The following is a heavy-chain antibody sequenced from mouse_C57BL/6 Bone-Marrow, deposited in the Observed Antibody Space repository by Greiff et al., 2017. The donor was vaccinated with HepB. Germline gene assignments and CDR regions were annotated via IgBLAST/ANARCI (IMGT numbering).Heavy chain of an antibody. J-gene: IGHJ2*01. CDR3: ASRGYYSNYGDY. V-gene: IGHV3-6*01. CDR2: ISYDGSN. CDR1: GYSITSGYY. D-gene: IGHD2-5*01. Sequence: EVKLVESGPGLVKPSQSLSLTCSVTGYSITSGYYWNWIRQFPGNKLEWMGYISYDGSNNYNPSLKNRISITRDTSKNQFFLKLNSVTTEDTATYYCASRGYYSNYGDYWGQGTTLTVSS.